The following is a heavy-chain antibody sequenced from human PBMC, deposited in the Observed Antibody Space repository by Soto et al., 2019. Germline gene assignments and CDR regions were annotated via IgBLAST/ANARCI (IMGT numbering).Heavy chain of an antibody. D-gene: IGHD2-8*01. Sequence: GGSLRLSCAASGFTFSSYNMNWVRQAPGKGLEWVSSISSSSSYIYYADSVKGRFTISRDNAKNSLYLQMNSLRAEDTAVYYCARVVDEYDHYYYHGMDVWGQGTTVTVSS. J-gene: IGHJ6*02. V-gene: IGHV3-21*01. CDR3: ARVVDEYDHYYYHGMDV. CDR1: GFTFSSYN. CDR2: ISSSSSYI.